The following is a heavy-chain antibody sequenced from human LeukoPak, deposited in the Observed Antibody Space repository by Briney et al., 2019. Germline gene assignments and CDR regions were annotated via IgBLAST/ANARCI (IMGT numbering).Heavy chain of an antibody. CDR3: ARRRTYYYDSSGYYPFDY. Sequence: PSETLSLTCTVSGVSISSSNSYWGWIRQPPGKGLEWIGEINHSGSTNYNPSLRSRVTISVDTSKNQFSLKLSSVTAADTAVYYCARRRTYYYDSSGYYPFDYWGQGTLVTVSS. V-gene: IGHV4-39*07. J-gene: IGHJ4*02. D-gene: IGHD3-22*01. CDR2: INHSGST. CDR1: GVSISSSNSY.